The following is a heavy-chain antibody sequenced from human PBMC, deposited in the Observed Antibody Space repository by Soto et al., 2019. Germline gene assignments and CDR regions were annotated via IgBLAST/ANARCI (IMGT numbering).Heavy chain of an antibody. V-gene: IGHV2-5*02. D-gene: IGHD6-19*01. CDR2: IYWDDDK. J-gene: IGHJ4*02. CDR3: AHSVVAGLGYYFDY. Sequence: QITLKESGPTLVKPTQTLTLTCTFSGFSLSTTRVAVGWIRQLPGKALEWLALIYWDDDKRYSPFLKSRLTIPKDTSKNQVVLTMTNMDPVDTATYYCAHSVVAGLGYYFDYWGQGTLVTVSS. CDR1: GFSLSTTRVA.